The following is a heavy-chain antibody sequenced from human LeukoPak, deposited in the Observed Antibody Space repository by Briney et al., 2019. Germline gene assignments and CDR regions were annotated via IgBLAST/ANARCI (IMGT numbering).Heavy chain of an antibody. CDR1: GGSISGYY. CDR3: ARERGRDYDSSGYVDY. V-gene: IGHV4-30-4*08. D-gene: IGHD3-22*01. J-gene: IGHJ4*02. CDR2: IYYSGST. Sequence: PSETLSLTCTVSGGSISGYYWSWIRQPPGKGLEWIGYIYYSGSTYYNPSLKSRVTISVDTSKNQFSLKLSSVTAADTAVYYCARERGRDYDSSGYVDYWGQGTLVTVSS.